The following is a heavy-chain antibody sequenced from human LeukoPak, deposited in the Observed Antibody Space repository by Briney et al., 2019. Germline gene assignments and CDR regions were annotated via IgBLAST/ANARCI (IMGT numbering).Heavy chain of an antibody. D-gene: IGHD4-23*01. CDR3: ARVTESADDYGGPYY. CDR2: INPNSGGT. V-gene: IGHV1-2*02. J-gene: IGHJ4*02. CDR1: GYTFTGYY. Sequence: GASVKVSCKASGYTFTGYYMHWVRQAPGQGLEWMGWINPNSGGTNYAQNFQGRVTMTRDTSISTAYMELSRLRSDDTAVYYCARVTESADDYGGPYYWGQGTLVTVSS.